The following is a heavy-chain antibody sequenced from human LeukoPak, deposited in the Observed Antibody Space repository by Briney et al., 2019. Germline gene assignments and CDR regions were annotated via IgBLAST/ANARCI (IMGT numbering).Heavy chain of an antibody. J-gene: IGHJ4*02. D-gene: IGHD6-13*01. CDR2: IYYSGST. CDR1: GVSISSSSYY. Sequence: PSETLSLTCTVSGVSISSSSYYWGWIRQPPGKGLEWIGSIYYSGSTYYNPSLKSRFTISVDTSKNQFSLKLSSVTAADTAVYYCARDPLAAAGTDYWGQGTLVTVSS. CDR3: ARDPLAAAGTDY. V-gene: IGHV4-39*07.